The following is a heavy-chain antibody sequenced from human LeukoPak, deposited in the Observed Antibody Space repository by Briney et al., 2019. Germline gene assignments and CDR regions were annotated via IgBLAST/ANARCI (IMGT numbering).Heavy chain of an antibody. CDR3: ARGRYDSSGYYALFDY. D-gene: IGHD3-22*01. CDR2: ISSSGSTI. V-gene: IGHV3-48*03. J-gene: IGHJ4*02. Sequence: GGSLRLSCVASGFTFSSYEMNWVRQAPGKGLEWVSYISSSGSTIYYADSVKGRFTISRDNAKNSVYLQVSSVRAEDTAVYYCARGRYDSSGYYALFDYRGRGTPVTVSS. CDR1: GFTFSSYE.